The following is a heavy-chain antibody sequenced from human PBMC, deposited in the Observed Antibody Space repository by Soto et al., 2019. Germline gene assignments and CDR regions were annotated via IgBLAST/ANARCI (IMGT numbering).Heavy chain of an antibody. CDR3: ARALHSNYYDSSGYYGDAFDI. Sequence: QVQLVQSGAEVKKPGSSVKVSCKASGGTFSSYAISWVRQAPGQWLEWMGGIIPIFGTANYAQKFQGRVTITADESTSTAYMELSSLGSEDTAVYYCARALHSNYYDSSGYYGDAFDIWGQGTMVTVSS. V-gene: IGHV1-69*12. CDR1: GGTFSSYA. CDR2: IIPIFGTA. D-gene: IGHD3-22*01. J-gene: IGHJ3*02.